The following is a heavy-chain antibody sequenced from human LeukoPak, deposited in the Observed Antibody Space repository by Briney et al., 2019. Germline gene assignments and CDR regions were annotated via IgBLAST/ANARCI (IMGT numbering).Heavy chain of an antibody. CDR3: AREGDSSGYYHDY. CDR1: GFTFSSYS. J-gene: IGHJ4*02. D-gene: IGHD3-22*01. V-gene: IGHV3-48*01. Sequence: GGSLRLSCAASGFTFSSYSMNWVRQAAGKGLEWISYITSCSSHIYYADSVKGRFTISRDNAQSSMYLQMNSLRAEDTAVYYCAREGDSSGYYHDYWGQGTLVSVSS. CDR2: ITSCSSHI.